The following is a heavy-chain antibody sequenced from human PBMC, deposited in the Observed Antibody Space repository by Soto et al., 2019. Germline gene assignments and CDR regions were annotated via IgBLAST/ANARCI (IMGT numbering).Heavy chain of an antibody. J-gene: IGHJ6*02. CDR2: ISYDGSYQ. CDR1: GFIFSIYG. Sequence: GGSLRLSCSASGFIFSIYGMHWVRRAPGKGLEWVAVISYDGSYQYYADSVKGRFTISRDNSKNTLYLEMNSLRIEDTAVYSCAKDVATSGSKYYYGMDVWGQGTTVTVSS. D-gene: IGHD6-13*01. CDR3: AKDVATSGSKYYYGMDV. V-gene: IGHV3-30*18.